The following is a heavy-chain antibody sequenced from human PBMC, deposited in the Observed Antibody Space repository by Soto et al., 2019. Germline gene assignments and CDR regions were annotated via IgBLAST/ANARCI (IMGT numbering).Heavy chain of an antibody. CDR2: ISGSGDST. J-gene: IGHJ4*02. CDR3: AKENIVVVTSGDFDY. V-gene: IGHV3-23*01. D-gene: IGHD2-21*02. Sequence: EVQLLESGGGLVQPGGSLRLSCAASGFTFSSYAMSWVRQAPGKGLEWLSDISGSGDSTYYADSVKGRFTISRDNSKNTLYLQMKGLRAEDTAIYHCAKENIVVVTSGDFDYWGQGTLVTVS. CDR1: GFTFSSYA.